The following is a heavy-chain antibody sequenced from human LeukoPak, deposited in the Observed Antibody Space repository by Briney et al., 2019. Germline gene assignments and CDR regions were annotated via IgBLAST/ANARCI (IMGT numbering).Heavy chain of an antibody. D-gene: IGHD4-11*01. J-gene: IGHJ5*02. CDR3: ARFNYFWFDP. V-gene: IGHV1-69*04. Sequence: SVKVSCKASGGTFSSYAISWVRQAPGQGLEWMGRIIPIFGIADYAQKFQGRVTITADKSTSTAYMELSSLRSEDTAVYYCARFNYFWFDPWGQGTLVTVSS. CDR1: GGTFSSYA. CDR2: IIPIFGIA.